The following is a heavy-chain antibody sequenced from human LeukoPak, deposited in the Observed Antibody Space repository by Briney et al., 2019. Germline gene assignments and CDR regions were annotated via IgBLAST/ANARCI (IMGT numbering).Heavy chain of an antibody. CDR2: IYHSGST. CDR1: GYSISSGYY. Sequence: SETLSLTCTVSGYSISSGYYWGWIRQPPGKGLEWIGSIYHSGSTYYNPSLKSRVTISVDTSKNQFSLKLSSVTAADTAVYYCSDTATVTGWFDPWGQGTLVTVSS. J-gene: IGHJ5*02. D-gene: IGHD5-18*01. CDR3: SDTATVTGWFDP. V-gene: IGHV4-38-2*02.